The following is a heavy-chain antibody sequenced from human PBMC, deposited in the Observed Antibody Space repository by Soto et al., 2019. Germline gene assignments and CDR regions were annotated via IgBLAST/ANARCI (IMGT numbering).Heavy chain of an antibody. CDR3: ARGRGTQYQPSYYYYYYGMDV. D-gene: IGHD2-2*01. CDR1: GGSFSGYY. J-gene: IGHJ6*02. Sequence: ETLSLTCAVYGGSFSGYYWSWIRQPPGKGLEWIGEINHSGSTNYNPSIKSRVTISVDTSKNQFSLKLSSVTAADTAVYYCARGRGTQYQPSYYYYYYGMDVWGQGTTVTVSS. CDR2: INHSGST. V-gene: IGHV4-34*01.